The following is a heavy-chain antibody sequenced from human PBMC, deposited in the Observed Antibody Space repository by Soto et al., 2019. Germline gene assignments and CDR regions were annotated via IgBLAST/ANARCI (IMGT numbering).Heavy chain of an antibody. D-gene: IGHD1-26*01. J-gene: IGHJ3*02. V-gene: IGHV3-13*01. CDR3: ARSPSGSYPSGNALDI. CDR2: IGTKADT. CDR1: GFYFNNYD. Sequence: PGGSLRLSCATSGFYFNNYDMFWFRQPTGKGLEWVSAIGTKADTFYPDSVKGRFTISRENARNSLYLQMNSLRAGDTGVYYCARSPSGSYPSGNALDIWGQGTMVTVSS.